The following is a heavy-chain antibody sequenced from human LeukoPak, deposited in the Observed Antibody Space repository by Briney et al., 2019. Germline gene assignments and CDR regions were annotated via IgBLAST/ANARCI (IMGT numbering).Heavy chain of an antibody. CDR3: PRGTWFTIFWQYNWFDP. V-gene: IGHV1-8*01. D-gene: IGHD3-9*01. J-gene: IGHJ5*02. Sequence: ASVKVSCKASGYTFTSYDINWVRQATGQGLEWMGWMNPNSGNTGYAQKFQGRVTMTRNTSISTAYMELSSLRSEDTAVYYCPRGTWFTIFWQYNWFDPWGQGTLVTVSS. CDR2: MNPNSGNT. CDR1: GYTFTSYD.